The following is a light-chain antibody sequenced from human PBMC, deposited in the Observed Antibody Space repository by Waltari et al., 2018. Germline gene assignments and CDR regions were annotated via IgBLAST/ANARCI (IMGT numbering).Light chain of an antibody. CDR2: SAS. CDR3: QQYNNWPLT. CDR1: QSISSH. J-gene: IGKJ4*01. V-gene: IGKV3-15*01. Sequence: TVMTQSPATLSALPGESVTLSCGASQSISSHVAWYQQKPGQPPRLVIYSASSRATGVPVRFSGSGSGTDFTLTISNLQSEDFAVYYCQQYNNWPLTFGGGTKVEL.